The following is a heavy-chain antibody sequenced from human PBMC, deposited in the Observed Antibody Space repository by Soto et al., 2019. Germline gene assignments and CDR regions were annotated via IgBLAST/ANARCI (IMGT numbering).Heavy chain of an antibody. CDR2: INPSGGST. Sequence: ASVKVSCKASGYTFTSYYMHWVRQAPGQGLEWMGIINPSGGSTSYAQKFQGRVTITRDTSTSTAYMELSSLRSEDTAVYYCARDGPHITIFGYGDYGGQGTLVTVSS. V-gene: IGHV1-46*01. CDR3: ARDGPHITIFGYGDY. CDR1: GYTFTSYY. D-gene: IGHD3-3*01. J-gene: IGHJ4*02.